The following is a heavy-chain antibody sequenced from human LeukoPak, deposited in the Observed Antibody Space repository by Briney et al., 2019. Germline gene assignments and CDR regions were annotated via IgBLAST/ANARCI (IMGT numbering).Heavy chain of an antibody. V-gene: IGHV4-4*07. Sequence: SETLSLTCTVSGGSISSYYWSWIRQPAGKGLEWIGRIYTSGSTNYNPSLKSRVTMSVDTSKNQFSLKLSSVTAADTAVYYCASGNYYGSGSYYNARNYYYYGMDVWGQGTTVTVS. CDR1: GGSISSYY. CDR3: ASGNYYGSGSYYNARNYYYYGMDV. J-gene: IGHJ6*02. D-gene: IGHD3-10*01. CDR2: IYTSGST.